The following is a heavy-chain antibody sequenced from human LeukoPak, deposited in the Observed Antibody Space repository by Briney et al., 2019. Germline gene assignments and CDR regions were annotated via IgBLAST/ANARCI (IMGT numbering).Heavy chain of an antibody. Sequence: GGSLRLSCAASGFTFSNAWMSWVRQAPGKGLEWVGRIKSKTDGGTTDYAAPVKGRFTISRDGSKNTLYLQMNSLKTEDTAVYYCTTGPDTARLPYYYYYGMDVWGQGTTVTVSS. J-gene: IGHJ6*02. CDR2: IKSKTDGGTT. V-gene: IGHV3-15*01. CDR1: GFTFSNAW. CDR3: TTGPDTARLPYYYYYGMDV. D-gene: IGHD5-18*01.